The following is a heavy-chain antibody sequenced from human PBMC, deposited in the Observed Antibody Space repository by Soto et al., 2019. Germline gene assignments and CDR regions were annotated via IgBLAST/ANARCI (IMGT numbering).Heavy chain of an antibody. V-gene: IGHV1-8*01. Sequence: GSGKVCFKASGYRFTNNDFSWVRQATGQGLEWMGWMNPGSGDTGYAQKFQGRVTMTRGISIATAYMELSSLRSDDTAIYYCARMETFGSLNWFNPWGQGTMVTVSS. D-gene: IGHD3-16*01. CDR2: MNPGSGDT. CDR1: GYRFTNND. J-gene: IGHJ5*02. CDR3: ARMETFGSLNWFNP.